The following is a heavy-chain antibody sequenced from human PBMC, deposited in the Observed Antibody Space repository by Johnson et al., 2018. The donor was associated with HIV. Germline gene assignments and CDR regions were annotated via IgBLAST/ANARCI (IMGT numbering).Heavy chain of an antibody. Sequence: VQLVESGGGLVQSGGSLRLSCGASGFTVSSNYMNWVRQAPGKGLEWVSLISWDGGSTYYADSVKGRFTISRDDSKNTLYLQMNSLIPEDTAVYYCARVRRSGWYDNDAFDIWGQGTMVTVSS. CDR2: ISWDGGST. J-gene: IGHJ3*02. D-gene: IGHD6-19*01. CDR3: ARVRRSGWYDNDAFDI. CDR1: GFTVSSNY. V-gene: IGHV3-66*02.